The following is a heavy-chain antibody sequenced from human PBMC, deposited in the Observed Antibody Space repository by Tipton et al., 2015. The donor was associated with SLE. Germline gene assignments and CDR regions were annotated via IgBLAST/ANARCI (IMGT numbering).Heavy chain of an antibody. CDR2: AYYRSKWYN. V-gene: IGHV6-1*01. J-gene: IGHJ3*02. CDR3: ARLGPTGDLGDAFGI. D-gene: IGHD7-27*01. Sequence: VKPSQTLSLTCAISGDSVSSNSAAWNWIRQSPSRGLEWLGGAYYRSKWYNDYAVSVKSRITINPDTSKNQFSLQVNSVTPEDTAVYYCARLGPTGDLGDAFGIWGQGTMVTVSS. CDR1: GDSVSSNSAA.